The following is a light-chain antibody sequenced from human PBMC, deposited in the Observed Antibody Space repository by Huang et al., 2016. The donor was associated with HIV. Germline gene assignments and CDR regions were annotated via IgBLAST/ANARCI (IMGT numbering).Light chain of an antibody. CDR3: LQHNGHPLT. CDR1: QVISNR. CDR2: DAS. J-gene: IGKJ4*01. Sequence: DIQMTQSPSVMSASVGDRVTISCRARQVISNRLVWFQQKPGRVPKRLIHDASSLESGVPTRFIGSGSGTEFTLTINSLQPEDFATYYCLQHNGHPLTFGGGTRVEIK. V-gene: IGKV1-17*03.